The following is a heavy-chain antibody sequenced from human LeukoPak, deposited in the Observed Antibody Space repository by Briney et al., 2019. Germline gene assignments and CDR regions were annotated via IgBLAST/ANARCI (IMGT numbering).Heavy chain of an antibody. CDR1: RFTFSSYS. CDR2: ISSSSYI. Sequence: GGSLRLSCAASRFTFSSYSMNWVRQAPGKGLEWVSFISSSSYIYYADSVKGRFTISRDNAKNSLYLQMNSLRAEDTAVYYCARGEYGSGSYHIDYWGQGTLVTVSS. CDR3: ARGEYGSGSYHIDY. V-gene: IGHV3-21*01. J-gene: IGHJ4*02. D-gene: IGHD3-10*01.